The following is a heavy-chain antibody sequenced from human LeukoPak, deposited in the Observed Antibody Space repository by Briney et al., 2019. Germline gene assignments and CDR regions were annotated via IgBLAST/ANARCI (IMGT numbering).Heavy chain of an antibody. J-gene: IGHJ4*02. Sequence: GGSLRLSCAASGFTFSNYGMHWVRQAPGKGLEWVAVIWYDGRNKYYADSVKGRFTISRDNSQNTLYLEMDGLRAEDTAVYFCAREVTTSREVTTFDNWGQGTLVTVSS. V-gene: IGHV3-33*01. CDR2: IWYDGRNK. CDR3: AREVTTSREVTTFDN. CDR1: GFTFSNYG. D-gene: IGHD4-17*01.